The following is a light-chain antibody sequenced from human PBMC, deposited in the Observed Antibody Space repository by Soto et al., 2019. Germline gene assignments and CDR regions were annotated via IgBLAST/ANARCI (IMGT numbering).Light chain of an antibody. CDR3: SSFAGINTVV. CDR2: DVS. V-gene: IGLV2-8*02. CDR1: SGDVGGYNN. J-gene: IGLJ2*01. Sequence: QSALTQPPSASRSPGQSVTISCTGTSGDVGGYNNVCWYQQHPGKAPKIMIFDVSKRPSGVPDRFSGSKSGNTASLTVSGLQAEDEADYYCSSFAGINTVVFGGGTKLTVL.